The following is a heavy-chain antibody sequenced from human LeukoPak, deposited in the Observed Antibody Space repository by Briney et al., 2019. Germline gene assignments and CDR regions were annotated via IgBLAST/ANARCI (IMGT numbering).Heavy chain of an antibody. CDR2: IYPSDSDT. CDR1: GYSFTSYW. V-gene: IGHV5-51*01. Sequence: GESLKISCQGSGYSFTSYWIAWVRQMPGKGLEWMGIIYPSDSDTRYSPSFQGQVTISADKSISTAYLQWRSLKASDTAIYYCALTGYSSGWYVGYFQHWGQGTLVTVSA. D-gene: IGHD6-19*01. CDR3: ALTGYSSGWYVGYFQH. J-gene: IGHJ1*01.